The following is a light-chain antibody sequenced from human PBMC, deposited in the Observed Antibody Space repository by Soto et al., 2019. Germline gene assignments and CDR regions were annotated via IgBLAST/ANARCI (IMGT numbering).Light chain of an antibody. V-gene: IGLV2-14*01. J-gene: IGLJ2*01. CDR3: SSYTSSSTLV. Sequence: QSALTQPASVSGSPGQSITISCTGTSSDVGGYNYVSWYQQHPGKAPKLMIYDVSNRPSGVSNRFSGSKSGNTASLTISGLQADDEADYYFSSYTSSSTLVFGGGTQLTV. CDR2: DVS. CDR1: SSDVGGYNY.